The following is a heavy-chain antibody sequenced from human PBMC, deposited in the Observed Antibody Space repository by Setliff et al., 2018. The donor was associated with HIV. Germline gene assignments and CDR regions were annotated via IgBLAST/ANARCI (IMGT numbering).Heavy chain of an antibody. D-gene: IGHD3-3*01. V-gene: IGHV1-3*01. J-gene: IGHJ4*02. CDR3: AREIRNYDFWSGYWEDHYFDS. CDR2: ISAGNGNT. CDR1: GYTFTSYA. Sequence: ASVKVSCKASGYTFTSYAMHWVRQAPGQRLEWMGCISAGNGNTKYSQKFQGRVTITRDTSASTAYMELSSLRSEDTAVYYCAREIRNYDFWSGYWEDHYFDSWGQGTLVTVSS.